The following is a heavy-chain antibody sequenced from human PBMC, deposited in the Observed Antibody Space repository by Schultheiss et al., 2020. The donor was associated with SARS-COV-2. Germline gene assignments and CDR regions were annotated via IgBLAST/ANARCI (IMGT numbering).Heavy chain of an antibody. Sequence: GGSLRLSCAASGFTFSDYYMSWIRQAPGKGLEWVSYISSSGSTIYYADSVKGRFTISRDNAKNSLYLQMNSLRAEDTALYYCAKAALSSGYYNYYYYYGMDVWGQGTTVTVSS. CDR1: GFTFSDYY. J-gene: IGHJ6*02. CDR2: ISSSGSTI. CDR3: AKAALSSGYYNYYYYYGMDV. D-gene: IGHD3-22*01. V-gene: IGHV3-11*01.